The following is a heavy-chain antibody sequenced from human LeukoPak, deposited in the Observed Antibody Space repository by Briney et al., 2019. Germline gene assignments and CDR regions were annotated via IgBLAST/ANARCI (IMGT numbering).Heavy chain of an antibody. CDR2: ISGSGDNT. D-gene: IGHD1-26*01. CDR1: GFTFSSYA. J-gene: IGHJ4*02. Sequence: PGGSLRLSCAASGFTFSSYAMSWVRQAPGKGLEWVSAISGSGDNTYYADSVKGRFTISRDNSKNTLYLQMNSLRAEDTAVYYCAKSLRPYSYSSGRYFDSWGQGTLVTVSS. CDR3: AKSLRPYSYSSGRYFDS. V-gene: IGHV3-23*01.